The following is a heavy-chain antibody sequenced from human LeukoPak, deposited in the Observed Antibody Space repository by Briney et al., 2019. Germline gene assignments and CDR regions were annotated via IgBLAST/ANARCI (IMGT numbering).Heavy chain of an antibody. CDR3: ARDLFCSSTSCYNAFDI. Sequence: ASVKVSCKASVYTFTSYGISWVRQAPGQGLEWMGWISAYNGNTNYAQKLQGRVTMTTDTSTGTAYMELRSLRSDDTAVYYCARDLFCSSTSCYNAFDIWGQGTMVTVSS. CDR2: ISAYNGNT. CDR1: VYTFTSYG. D-gene: IGHD2-2*01. J-gene: IGHJ3*02. V-gene: IGHV1-18*01.